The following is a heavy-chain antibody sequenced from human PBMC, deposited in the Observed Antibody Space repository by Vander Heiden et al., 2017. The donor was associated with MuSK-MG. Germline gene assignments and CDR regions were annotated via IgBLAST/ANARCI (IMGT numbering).Heavy chain of an antibody. J-gene: IGHJ4*02. D-gene: IGHD6-13*01. CDR3: ATINTLLERDPVSSAAGYFDY. V-gene: IGHV3-7*01. CDR2: IKQDGSEK. Sequence: EVQLVESGGGLVQPGGSLRLSCVASGLTFSTYWMSWVRQAPGKGLEWVANIKQDGSEKFYVDSVKGRFTISRDNAKTSLYLHMNSLRGEDTAVYYCATINTLLERDPVSSAAGYFDYWGQGTLVTVSS. CDR1: GLTFSTYW.